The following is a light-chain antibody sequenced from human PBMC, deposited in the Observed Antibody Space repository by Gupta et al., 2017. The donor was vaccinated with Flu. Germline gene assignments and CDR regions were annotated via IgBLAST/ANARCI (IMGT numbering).Light chain of an antibody. CDR1: GGGSHY. CDR3: GSYADGRYV. V-gene: IGLV2-8*01. CDR2: EVS. J-gene: IGLJ1*01. Sequence: GGGSHYVSWYHHRPGQAHRLIIYEVSMRPSGVPARFSASKSGSTASLPVSGLQAADEADYYCGSYADGRYVFGSGATLTVL.